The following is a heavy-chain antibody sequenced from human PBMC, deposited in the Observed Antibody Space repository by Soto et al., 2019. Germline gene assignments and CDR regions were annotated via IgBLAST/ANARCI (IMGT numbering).Heavy chain of an antibody. CDR1: GGSIRSYY. J-gene: IGHJ4*02. CDR3: AREGYNFGPFDY. CDR2: ISYSGTT. Sequence: PSETLSLTCTVFGGSIRSYYWSWVRRPPGMGLEWIASISYSGTTNYNSSLKSRVTISIDTSKNQFSLKFNSVTAADTAVYYCAREGYNFGPFDYWGQGALVTVSS. V-gene: IGHV4-59*01. D-gene: IGHD5-18*01.